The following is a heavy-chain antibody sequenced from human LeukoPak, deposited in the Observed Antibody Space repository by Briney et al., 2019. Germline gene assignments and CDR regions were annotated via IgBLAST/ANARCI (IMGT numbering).Heavy chain of an antibody. CDR1: GYTFTDYD. V-gene: IGHV1-2*02. Sequence: ASVKASCKTSGYTFTDYDIHWVRQAPGQGLEWMGWSNPNSGETNSAQKFQGRVTMTGDTSISTAYMELRRVTSDDTAVYYCARDRDYSNTERGFDYWGQGTLVTVSS. D-gene: IGHD4-11*01. CDR2: SNPNSGET. J-gene: IGHJ4*02. CDR3: ARDRDYSNTERGFDY.